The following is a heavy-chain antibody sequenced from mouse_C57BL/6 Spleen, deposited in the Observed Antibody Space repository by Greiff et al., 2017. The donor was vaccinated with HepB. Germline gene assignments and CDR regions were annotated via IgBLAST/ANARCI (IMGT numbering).Heavy chain of an antibody. CDR2: IDPSDSYT. CDR3: ASSGISPWFAY. D-gene: IGHD1-1*01. J-gene: IGHJ3*01. Sequence: QQSCKASGYTFTSYWMQWVKQRPGQGLEWIGEIDPSDSYTNYNQKFKGKATLTVDTSSSTAYMQLSSLTSEDSAVYYCASSGISPWFAYWGQGTLVTVSA. V-gene: IGHV1-50*01. CDR1: GYTFTSYW.